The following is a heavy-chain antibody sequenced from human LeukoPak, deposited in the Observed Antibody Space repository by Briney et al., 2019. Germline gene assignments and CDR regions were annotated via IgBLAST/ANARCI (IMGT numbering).Heavy chain of an antibody. CDR3: AKGGSFSEGNIDY. CDR1: GFTFSSYG. D-gene: IGHD1-14*01. J-gene: IGHJ4*02. CDR2: IRYDGSNK. V-gene: IGHV3-30*02. Sequence: GGSLRLSCAASGFTFSSYGMHWVRQAPGKGLEWVAFIRYDGSNKYYADSVKGRFTISRDNSKNTLYLQMNSLRADDTAVYYCAKGGSFSEGNIDYWGQGILVTVSS.